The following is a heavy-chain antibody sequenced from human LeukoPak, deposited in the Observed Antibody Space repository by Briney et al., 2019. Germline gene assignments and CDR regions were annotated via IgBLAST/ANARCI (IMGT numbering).Heavy chain of an antibody. J-gene: IGHJ6*03. V-gene: IGHV3-74*01. CDR2: INDDGSNT. D-gene: IGHD2-15*01. CDR3: ARDDSGGKTYYYYYMDV. Sequence: GGSLRLSCAASGFAFSGYWMHWVRQAPGKGLVWVSRINDDGSNTNYADSVKGRFTISRDNAKNTLYLQMNSLRAEDTAVYYCARDDSGGKTYYYYYMDVWGKGTTVTVSS. CDR1: GFAFSGYW.